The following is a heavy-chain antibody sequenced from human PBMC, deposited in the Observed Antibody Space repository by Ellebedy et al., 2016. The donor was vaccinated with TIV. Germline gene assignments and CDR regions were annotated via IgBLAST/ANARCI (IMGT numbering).Heavy chain of an antibody. CDR2: IYSSGST. CDR3: ARGLLYYDFWSGYYKGAGDYYYGMDV. D-gene: IGHD3-3*01. CDR1: GDSIISYY. V-gene: IGHV4-59*01. Sequence: MPSETLSLTCTVSGDSIISYYWSWIRQPPGKGLEWMGYIYSSGSTNYKPSPRSRVTISVDTSTNQFSLKLSSVTAAETAVYDCARGLLYYDFWSGYYKGAGDYYYGMDVWGQGTTVTVSS. J-gene: IGHJ6*02.